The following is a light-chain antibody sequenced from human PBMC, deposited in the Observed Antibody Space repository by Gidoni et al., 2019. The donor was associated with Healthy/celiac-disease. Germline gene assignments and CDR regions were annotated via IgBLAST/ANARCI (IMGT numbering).Light chain of an antibody. Sequence: EIVLTQSPATLSLSPGERATLSCRASQSVSSYLAWYQQKPGPAPRLLIYDASNRATGIPARCSGRGSGTDFTLTISSLEPEDFAVYYCQQRSNWPPMYTFGQGTKLEIK. CDR2: DAS. CDR1: QSVSSY. V-gene: IGKV3-11*01. J-gene: IGKJ2*01. CDR3: QQRSNWPPMYT.